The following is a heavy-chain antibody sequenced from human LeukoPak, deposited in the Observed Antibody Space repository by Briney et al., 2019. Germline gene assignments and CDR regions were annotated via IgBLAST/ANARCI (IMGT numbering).Heavy chain of an antibody. J-gene: IGHJ6*03. V-gene: IGHV4-59*01. D-gene: IGHD6-6*01. CDR1: GGSISSYY. Sequence: SETLSLTCTVSGGSISSYYWSWIRQPPGKGLEWIGYIYYSGSTNYNPSLKSRVTISVDTSKNQFSLKVSSVTAADTAVYYCAREGQYSSSDYYYYYYMDVWGKGTTVTVSS. CDR3: AREGQYSSSDYYYYYYMDV. CDR2: IYYSGST.